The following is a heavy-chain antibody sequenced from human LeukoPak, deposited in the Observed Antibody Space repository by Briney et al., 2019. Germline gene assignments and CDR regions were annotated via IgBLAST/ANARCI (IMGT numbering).Heavy chain of an antibody. CDR3: ARGGPYDSSGYYYV. CDR1: GGSISSGDYY. V-gene: IGHV4-30-4*01. Sequence: SQTLSLTCTVSGGSISSGDYYWSWIRQPPGKGLEWIGYIYYSGSTNYNPSLKSRVTISVDTSKNQFSLKLSSVTAADTAVYYCARGGPYDSSGYYYVWGQGTLVTVSS. J-gene: IGHJ4*02. D-gene: IGHD3-22*01. CDR2: IYYSGST.